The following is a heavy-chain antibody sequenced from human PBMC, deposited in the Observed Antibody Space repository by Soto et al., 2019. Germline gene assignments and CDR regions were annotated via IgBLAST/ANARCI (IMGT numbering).Heavy chain of an antibody. J-gene: IGHJ4*02. D-gene: IGHD3-10*01. CDR2: ITPIFGTA. Sequence: QVQLVQSGAEVKKPGSSVKVSCKASGGTFSSYAISWVRQDPGQGLEWIGGITPIFGTANYAQKVQVRVTITADEATSSAYRELCSLRSEETAVYYCARSSEPYYYCSGSRPPRPFGYWGQGTLVTGSS. CDR3: ARSSEPYYYCSGSRPPRPFGY. CDR1: GGTFSSYA. V-gene: IGHV1-69*01.